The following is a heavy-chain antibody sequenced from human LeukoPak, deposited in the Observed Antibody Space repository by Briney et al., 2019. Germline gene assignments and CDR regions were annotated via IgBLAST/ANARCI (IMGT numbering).Heavy chain of an antibody. Sequence: PGVSLRLSCAASGFPVSSNYMSWVRQAPGKGLEWVSVIYSGGSTYYADSVKGRFTISRDNSKNTLYLQMNSLRAEDTAVYYCAGGLIQLWLLDYWGQGTLVTVSS. D-gene: IGHD5-18*01. V-gene: IGHV3-66*01. J-gene: IGHJ4*02. CDR3: AGGLIQLWLLDY. CDR1: GFPVSSNY. CDR2: IYSGGST.